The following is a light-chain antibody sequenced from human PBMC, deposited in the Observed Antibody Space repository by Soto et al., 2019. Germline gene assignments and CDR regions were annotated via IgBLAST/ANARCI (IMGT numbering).Light chain of an antibody. CDR3: QHYDSYPYT. V-gene: IGKV1-5*01. CDR1: QSISTW. CDR2: DAS. J-gene: IGKJ2*01. Sequence: DIQMTQSPPTLSTSVGDTVTITCRASQSISTWMAWYQQKPGKAPKLLIFDASTLQGGVPSRFSGSASGTEFTLTISSLQPDDFATYYCQHYDSYPYTFGQGTKVEF.